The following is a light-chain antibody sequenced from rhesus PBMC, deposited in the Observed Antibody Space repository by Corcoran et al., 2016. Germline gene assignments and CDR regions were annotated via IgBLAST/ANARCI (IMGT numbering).Light chain of an antibody. CDR2: GVS. Sequence: QSAPTQPPSVSGSPGQSVTFSCTGTSSDIGAYNYVSWYQQHPGKAPKLMIYGVSNRPSGVSDRFSGSKSCNTASLTISGLQAEDEADYYCCSYTTSYTDVFGSGTNLTVL. CDR3: CSYTTSYTDV. CDR1: SSDIGAYNY. J-gene: IGLJ6*01. V-gene: IGLV2S7*01.